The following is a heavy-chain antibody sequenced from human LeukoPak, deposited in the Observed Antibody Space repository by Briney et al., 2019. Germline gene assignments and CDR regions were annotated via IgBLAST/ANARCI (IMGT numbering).Heavy chain of an antibody. Sequence: SETLSLTCAVYGGSFSGYYWSWIRQPPGKGLEWIGEINHSGSTNYNPSLKSRVTISVDTSKNRFSLKLSSVTAADTAVYYCARGKSLYYDFWSGYALAQYYYYYYMDVWGKGTTVTVSS. J-gene: IGHJ6*03. CDR1: GGSFSGYY. D-gene: IGHD3-3*01. V-gene: IGHV4-34*01. CDR2: INHSGST. CDR3: ARGKSLYYDFWSGYALAQYYYYYYMDV.